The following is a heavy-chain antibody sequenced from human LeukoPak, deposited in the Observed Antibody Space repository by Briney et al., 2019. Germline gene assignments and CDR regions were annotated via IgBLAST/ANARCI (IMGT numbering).Heavy chain of an antibody. Sequence: PSETLSLTCAVSGYSISSGYYWGWIRQPPGKGLECIGSIYHSGSTYYSPSLKSRVTISVDTSKNQFSLKLSSVTAADTAVYYCARGASGYYDSSEDYWGQGTLVTVSS. D-gene: IGHD3-22*01. CDR2: IYHSGST. CDR1: GYSISSGYY. J-gene: IGHJ4*02. CDR3: ARGASGYYDSSEDY. V-gene: IGHV4-38-2*01.